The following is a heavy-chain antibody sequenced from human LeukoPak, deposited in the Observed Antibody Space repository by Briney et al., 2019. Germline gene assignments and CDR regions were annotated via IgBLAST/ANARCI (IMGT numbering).Heavy chain of an antibody. CDR2: IYYNGNT. Sequence: SETLSLTCSVSDGSINSYYWNWIRRPPGKGLEWIGYIYYNGNTNYSPSLKSRVTISVDTSKNHFSLKLSSVTAADTAVYYCARGAAIGSYYHYWGQGTLVTVSS. CDR3: ARGAAIGSYYHY. CDR1: DGSINSYY. D-gene: IGHD1-26*01. J-gene: IGHJ4*02. V-gene: IGHV4-59*01.